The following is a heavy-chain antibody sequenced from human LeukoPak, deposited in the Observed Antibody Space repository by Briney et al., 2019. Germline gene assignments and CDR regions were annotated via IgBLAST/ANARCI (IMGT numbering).Heavy chain of an antibody. D-gene: IGHD3-22*01. V-gene: IGHV3-23*01. Sequence: GGSLRLSCAASGFTFSSYAMSWVRQAPGKGLEWVSAISGSGGSTYYADSVKGRFTISRDNSKNTLYLQMNSLRAEDTAVYYCARSLIGIVVAFGAFDIWGQGTMVTVSS. J-gene: IGHJ3*02. CDR1: GFTFSSYA. CDR3: ARSLIGIVVAFGAFDI. CDR2: ISGSGGST.